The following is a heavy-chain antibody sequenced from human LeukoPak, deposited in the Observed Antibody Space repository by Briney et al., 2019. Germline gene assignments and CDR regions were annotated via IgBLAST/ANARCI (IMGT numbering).Heavy chain of an antibody. Sequence: PSETLSLTCAVSGGSISSGGYSWSWIRQPPGKGLEWIGYIYHSGSTYYNPSLKSRVTISVDRSKNQFSLKLSSVTAADTAVYYCARATANCYDSSGGAFDIWGQGTMVTVSS. V-gene: IGHV4-30-2*01. CDR1: GGSISSGGYS. CDR2: IYHSGST. D-gene: IGHD3-22*01. CDR3: ARATANCYDSSGGAFDI. J-gene: IGHJ3*02.